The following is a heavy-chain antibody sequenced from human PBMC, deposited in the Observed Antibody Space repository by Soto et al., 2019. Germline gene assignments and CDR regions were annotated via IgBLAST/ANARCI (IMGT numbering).Heavy chain of an antibody. Sequence: ASVKVSCKGSGCTFTIYAMHWVRQAPGQRLEWMGWINAGNGNTKYSQKFQGRVTITRDTSASTAYMELSSLRSEDTAVYYCARDQDDAFDIWGQGTMVTVSS. J-gene: IGHJ3*02. CDR2: INAGNGNT. CDR3: ARDQDDAFDI. CDR1: GCTFTIYA. V-gene: IGHV1-3*01.